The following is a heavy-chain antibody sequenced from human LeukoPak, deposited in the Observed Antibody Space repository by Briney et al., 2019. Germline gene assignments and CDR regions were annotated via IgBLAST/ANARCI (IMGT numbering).Heavy chain of an antibody. D-gene: IGHD2-2*01. CDR2: IWYDGSNK. CDR3: AREVDCSSTSCFIDY. J-gene: IGHJ4*02. V-gene: IGHV3-33*01. Sequence: PGGSLRLSCAASGFIFSNDAMHWVRQAPGKGLEWVAVIWYDGSNKYYADSVKGRFTISRDNSKNTLYLQMNSLRAEDTAVYYCAREVDCSSTSCFIDYWGQGTLVTVSS. CDR1: GFIFSNDA.